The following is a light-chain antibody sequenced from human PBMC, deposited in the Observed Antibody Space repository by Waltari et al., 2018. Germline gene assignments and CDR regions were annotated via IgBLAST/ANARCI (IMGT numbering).Light chain of an antibody. CDR3: AAWDDSLNGQV. CDR2: YDD. V-gene: IGLV1-36*01. J-gene: IGLJ1*01. Sequence: QSVLTQPPSVSVAPRERVTISCSGSSSNIGNNVVNWYQQLQGKAPKLLIYYDDLVPPAVSVRFSCSKSCTSASLAITGLQSDDEADYYCAAWDDSLNGQVFGTGTKVTVL. CDR1: SSNIGNNV.